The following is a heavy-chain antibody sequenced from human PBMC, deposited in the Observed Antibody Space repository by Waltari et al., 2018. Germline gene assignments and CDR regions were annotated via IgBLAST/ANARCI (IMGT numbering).Heavy chain of an antibody. CDR2: INPSGGST. J-gene: IGHJ6*02. V-gene: IGHV1-46*01. D-gene: IGHD2-21*01. Sequence: VQLVQSGAEVKKPGASVKISCKTSEYTFTSSYIHWVRQAPGKGLEWMVIINPSGGSTIYAQKFQGRVTMTRDTSTSTVYMELSSLRSDDTAVYYCALDTGALWMDVWGQGTTVTVSS. CDR1: EYTFTSSY. CDR3: ALDTGALWMDV.